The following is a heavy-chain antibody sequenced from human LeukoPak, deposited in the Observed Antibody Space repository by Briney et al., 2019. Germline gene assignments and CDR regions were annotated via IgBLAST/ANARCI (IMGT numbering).Heavy chain of an antibody. V-gene: IGHV3-7*01. CDR3: ASLGLDP. CDR1: GFSLSNYW. J-gene: IGHJ5*02. CDR2: INQDGSDK. Sequence: GGSLRLSCAASGFSLSNYWMSWVRQAPGKGLEWVANINQDGSDKYYVDSVMGRFTISKDNAKNSLYLQMNSLRAEDTAVYYCASLGLDPWGQGTLVTVSS.